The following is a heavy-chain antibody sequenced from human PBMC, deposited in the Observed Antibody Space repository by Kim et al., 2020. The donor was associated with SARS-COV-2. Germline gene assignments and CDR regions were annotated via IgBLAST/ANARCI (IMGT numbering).Heavy chain of an antibody. D-gene: IGHD1-26*01. CDR1: GGSISSYY. J-gene: IGHJ4*02. Sequence: SQTLSLTCTVSGGSISSYYWSWIRQPPGKGLEWIGYIYYSGSTNYNPSLKSRVTISVDTSKNQFSLKLSSVTAADTAVYYCARSGGGSYYYFDYFDYWGQGTLVTVSS. CDR3: ARSGGGSYYYFDYFDY. V-gene: IGHV4-59*01. CDR2: IYYSGST.